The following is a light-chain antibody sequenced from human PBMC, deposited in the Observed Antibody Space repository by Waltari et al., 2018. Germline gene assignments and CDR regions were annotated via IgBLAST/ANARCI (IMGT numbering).Light chain of an antibody. J-gene: IGLJ1*01. CDR2: SSN. V-gene: IGLV1-47*01. CDR1: NSNIGRNS. CDR3: AAWDDSLSVSYV. Sequence: QSVLTQPPSASGTPGQTVTISCSGTNSNIGRNSVFWYQQLPGTAPKLLIYSSNQRPAGGPDRFSGSRSGTSASLAISRLRSEDEADYYCAAWDDSLSVSYVFGSGTKVTV.